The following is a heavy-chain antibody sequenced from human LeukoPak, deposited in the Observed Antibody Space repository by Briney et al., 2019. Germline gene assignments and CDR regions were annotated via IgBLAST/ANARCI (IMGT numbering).Heavy chain of an antibody. Sequence: GGSLRLSCAASGFTFDDYAMHWVRQAPGKGLEWVSGISWNSGTIGYADSVKGRFTISRDNSKNNVYLQMYSLRVEDTSIYYCVRDYNWGFDYWGQGTVVTVSS. CDR1: GFTFDDYA. CDR2: ISWNSGTI. V-gene: IGHV3-9*01. D-gene: IGHD1-1*01. CDR3: VRDYNWGFDY. J-gene: IGHJ4*02.